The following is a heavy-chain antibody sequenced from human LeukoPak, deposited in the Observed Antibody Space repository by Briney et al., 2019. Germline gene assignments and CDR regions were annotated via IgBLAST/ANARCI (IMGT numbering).Heavy chain of an antibody. CDR1: GFTFSSIG. D-gene: IGHD5-18*01. CDR2: IRYDGSNK. Sequence: GGSLRLSCAASGFTFSSIGMHWVRQAPGKGLEWLAFIRYDGSNKYYADSMKGRLTISRDNSKNTLYLEMNSLRPEDTAMYCCAKGRATAVANWYFGLWGRGTLVTVSS. J-gene: IGHJ2*01. CDR3: AKGRATAVANWYFGL. V-gene: IGHV3-30*02.